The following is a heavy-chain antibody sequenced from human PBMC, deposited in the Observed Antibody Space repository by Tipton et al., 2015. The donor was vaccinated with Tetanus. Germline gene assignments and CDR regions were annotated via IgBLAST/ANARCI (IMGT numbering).Heavy chain of an antibody. J-gene: IGHJ5*02. CDR3: ARGRGLGPHEYFEH. CDR1: GYTFTHYG. Sequence: QLVQSGAEVKKPGASVKVSCKASGYTFTHYGVNWVRQAPGQGLEWMGWISPFNANVNYAEKFQGRLTMTTDRSTATGYMDLRSLRSDDTAVYYCARGRGLGPHEYFEHWGQGTLVTVSS. V-gene: IGHV1-18*01. CDR2: ISPFNANV. D-gene: IGHD3/OR15-3a*01.